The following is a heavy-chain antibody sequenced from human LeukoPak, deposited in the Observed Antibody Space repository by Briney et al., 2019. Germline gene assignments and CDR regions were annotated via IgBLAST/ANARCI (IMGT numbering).Heavy chain of an antibody. CDR2: VSGSGRST. CDR1: GFNFSSYA. J-gene: IGHJ4*02. V-gene: IGHV3-23*01. D-gene: IGHD2-8*01. Sequence: PGGSLRLSCAASGFNFSSYAMGWVRRPPGKGPEWVSSVSGSGRSTYYTDSVKGRFTISRDNSNNTLYLHLSSLIAGDTALYYCAKQGRHRVYSAFDSWGQGALVTVSS. CDR3: AKQGRHRVYSAFDS.